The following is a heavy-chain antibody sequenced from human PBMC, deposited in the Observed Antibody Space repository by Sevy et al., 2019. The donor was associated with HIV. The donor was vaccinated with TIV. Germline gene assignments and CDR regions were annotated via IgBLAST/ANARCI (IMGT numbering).Heavy chain of an antibody. CDR2: IWYDGSNK. J-gene: IGHJ1*01. D-gene: IGHD3-22*01. Sequence: GESLRLSCAASGFTFSSYGMHWVRQAPGKGLEWVAVIWYDGSNKYYADSVKGRFTISRDNSKNTLYLQMNSLRAEDTAVYYCARDQPGYYYDSSGYLRTSFQHWGQGTLVTVSS. V-gene: IGHV3-33*01. CDR3: ARDQPGYYYDSSGYLRTSFQH. CDR1: GFTFSSYG.